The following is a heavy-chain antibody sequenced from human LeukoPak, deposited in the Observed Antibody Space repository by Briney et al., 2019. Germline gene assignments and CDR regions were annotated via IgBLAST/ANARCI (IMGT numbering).Heavy chain of an antibody. CDR2: ITSTSNYI. CDR1: GFTFSTYS. CDR3: ARTSYWFDP. J-gene: IGHJ5*02. V-gene: IGHV3-21*01. Sequence: GGSLRLSCTASGFTFSTYSMNWVRQAPGKGLEWVSSITSTSNYISYADPVKGRFTISRDNAKNSLFLQMNSLRAEDTAVYYCARTSYWFDPWGQGTLVTVSA.